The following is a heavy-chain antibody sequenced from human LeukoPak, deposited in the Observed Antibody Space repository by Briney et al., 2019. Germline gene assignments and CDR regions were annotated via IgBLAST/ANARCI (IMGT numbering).Heavy chain of an antibody. V-gene: IGHV1-3*03. CDR1: GYTFINYA. Sequence: ASVKDSCKATGYTFINYARHWVGQAPGQRLDWMGWINAGNGNTNYPQEFRGGLTITRDTSARAAYMEASSLRYDDIAVCFCARYAGNTFDDWGQGTLVTVA. D-gene: IGHD4-23*01. CDR3: ARYAGNTFDD. J-gene: IGHJ4*02. CDR2: INAGNGNT.